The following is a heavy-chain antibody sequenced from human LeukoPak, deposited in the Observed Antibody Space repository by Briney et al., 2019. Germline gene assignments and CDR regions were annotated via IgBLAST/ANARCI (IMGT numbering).Heavy chain of an antibody. CDR1: GFTFSSYS. D-gene: IGHD6-19*01. V-gene: IGHV3-21*01. J-gene: IGHJ4*02. Sequence: EGSLRLSCAASGFTFSSYSMNWVRQAPGKGLEWVSSISSSSSYIYYADSVKGRFTISRDNAKNSLYLQMNSLRAEDTAVYYCARVGSGLTPLDYWGQGTLVTVSS. CDR2: ISSSSSYI. CDR3: ARVGSGLTPLDY.